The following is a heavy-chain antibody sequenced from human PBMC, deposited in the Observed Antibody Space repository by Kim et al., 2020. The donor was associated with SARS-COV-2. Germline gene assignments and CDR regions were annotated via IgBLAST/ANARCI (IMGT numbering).Heavy chain of an antibody. CDR3: AKVPVRGSSGYYIIAEYFQH. CDR2: ISGSGGST. J-gene: IGHJ1*01. D-gene: IGHD3-22*01. Sequence: GGSLRLSCAASGFTFSSYAMSWVRQAPGKGLEWVSAISGSGGSTYYADSVKGRFTISRDNSKNTLYLQMNSLRAEDTAVYYCAKVPVRGSSGYYIIAEYFQHWGQGTLVTVSS. V-gene: IGHV3-23*01. CDR1: GFTFSSYA.